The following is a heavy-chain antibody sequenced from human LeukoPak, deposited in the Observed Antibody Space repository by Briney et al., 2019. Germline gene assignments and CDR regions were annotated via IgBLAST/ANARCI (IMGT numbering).Heavy chain of an antibody. CDR3: ASSGSYRFDN. Sequence: GGSLRLSCAASGFTFSSYSMNWVRQAPGKGLEWVSHITASGTAMFYADSVKGRFTISRDNAKNSLYLQMNSLRDEDTAVYCASSGSYRFDNWGQGTLVTVSS. CDR1: GFTFSSYS. V-gene: IGHV3-48*02. J-gene: IGHJ4*02. CDR2: ITASGTAM. D-gene: IGHD1-26*01.